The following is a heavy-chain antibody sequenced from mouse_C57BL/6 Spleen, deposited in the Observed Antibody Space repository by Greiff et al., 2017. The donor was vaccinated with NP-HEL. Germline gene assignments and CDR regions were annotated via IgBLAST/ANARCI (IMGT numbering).Heavy chain of an antibody. D-gene: IGHD4-1*01. CDR3: ARGAGTGDY. J-gene: IGHJ2*01. CDR2: INPNNGGT. V-gene: IGHV1-26*01. Sequence: VQLQQSGPELVKPGASVKISCKASGYTFTDYYMNWVKQSHGKSLEWIGDINPNNGGTSYNQKFKGKATLTVDKSSSTAYMELRSLTSEDSAVYCCARGAGTGDYWGQGTTLTVSS. CDR1: GYTFTDYY.